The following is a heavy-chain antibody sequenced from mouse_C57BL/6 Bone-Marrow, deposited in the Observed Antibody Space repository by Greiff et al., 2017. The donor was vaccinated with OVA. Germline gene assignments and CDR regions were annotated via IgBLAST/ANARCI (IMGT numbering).Heavy chain of an antibody. V-gene: IGHV1-22*01. Sequence: EVQLQQSGPELVKPGASVKMSCKASGYTFTDYNMHWVKQSHGKSLEWIGYINPNNGGTSYNQKFKGKATLTVNKSSSTAYMELSSLTSEDSAVYYCARPPRLYGPMDYWGQGTSVTVSS. CDR1: GYTFTDYN. J-gene: IGHJ4*01. CDR2: INPNNGGT. CDR3: ARPPRLYGPMDY. D-gene: IGHD1-1*02.